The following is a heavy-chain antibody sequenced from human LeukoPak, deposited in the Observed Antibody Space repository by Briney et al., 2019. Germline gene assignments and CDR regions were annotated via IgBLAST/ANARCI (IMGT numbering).Heavy chain of an antibody. Sequence: ASVKVSCKASGYTFTGYYMHWVRQAPGQGLEWMGRINPNSGGTNYAQKFQGRVTMTRDTSISTAYMELSRLRSDATAVYYCARDLEPERTYYDFWSGYYMGYWGQGTLVTVSS. V-gene: IGHV1-2*06. CDR1: GYTFTGYY. D-gene: IGHD3-3*01. CDR2: INPNSGGT. CDR3: ARDLEPERTYYDFWSGYYMGY. J-gene: IGHJ4*02.